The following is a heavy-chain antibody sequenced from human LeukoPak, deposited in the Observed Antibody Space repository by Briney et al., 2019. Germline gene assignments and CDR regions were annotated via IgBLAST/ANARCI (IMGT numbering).Heavy chain of an antibody. CDR2: INHSEST. V-gene: IGHV4-34*01. D-gene: IGHD1-26*01. J-gene: IGHJ6*03. CDR3: ARTSDPGSYYYYYYMDV. Sequence: SETLSLTCAVYGGSFSGYYWSWIRQPPGKGLEWIGEINHSESTNYNPSLKSRVTISVDTSKNQFSLKLSSVTAADTAVYYCARTSDPGSYYYYYYMDVWGKGTTVTVSS. CDR1: GGSFSGYY.